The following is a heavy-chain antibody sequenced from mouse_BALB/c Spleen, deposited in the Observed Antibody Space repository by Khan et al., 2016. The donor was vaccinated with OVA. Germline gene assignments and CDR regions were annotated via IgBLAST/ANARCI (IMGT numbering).Heavy chain of an antibody. CDR2: INPSTGYT. CDR3: ARRGLRWDLDY. CDR1: GYTFINYW. D-gene: IGHD1-1*01. J-gene: IGHJ2*01. V-gene: IGHV1-7*01. Sequence: QVQLKESGAELAKPGASVKMSCKASGYTFINYWILWVKQRPGQGMEWIGYINPSTGYTEYNQNFKDKATLTADTSSSTSYMQLSSLTSEDSAVYYCARRGLRWDLDYWGQGTTLTVSS.